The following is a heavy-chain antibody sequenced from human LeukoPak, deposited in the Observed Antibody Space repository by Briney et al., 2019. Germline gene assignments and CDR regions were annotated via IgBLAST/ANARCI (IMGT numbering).Heavy chain of an antibody. CDR2: IGSGGSPI. J-gene: IGHJ4*02. Sequence: PGGSLRLSCAASGFTFSNYPMNWVRQAPGKGLEWVSYIGSGGSPIYYADSVRGRFSISRDNAKNSLYLQMSSLRAEDTAVYYCARVRYNSGYIFDYWGRGTLVTVSS. D-gene: IGHD5-18*01. CDR1: GFTFSNYP. CDR3: ARVRYNSGYIFDY. V-gene: IGHV3-48*03.